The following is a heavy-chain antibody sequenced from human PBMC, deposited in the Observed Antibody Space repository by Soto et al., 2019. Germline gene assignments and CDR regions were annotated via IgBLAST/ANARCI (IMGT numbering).Heavy chain of an antibody. CDR1: AGSISNYY. V-gene: IGHV4-4*07. J-gene: IGHJ4*03. CDR2: IDSSGSI. CDR3: ARGGHDFWSGPFDY. Sequence: PSETLSLTCTASAGSISNYYCNWIRQPAGKGLEWIGRIDSSGSINYSPSLKSRVTMSVDTSENQFSLKLSSVTAADTAVYYCARGGHDFWSGPFDYWGQGTTVTVSS. D-gene: IGHD3-3*01.